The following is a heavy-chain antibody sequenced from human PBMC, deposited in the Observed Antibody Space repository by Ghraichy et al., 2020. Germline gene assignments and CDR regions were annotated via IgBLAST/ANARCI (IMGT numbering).Heavy chain of an antibody. V-gene: IGHV3-30*03. CDR2: VSHDGIYK. J-gene: IGHJ6*03. Sequence: GGSLRLSCAASGLAFRSYGIHWVRQAPGKGLEWVAVVSHDGIYKYYGDSVKGRFTISRDNSKNTLYLQMSSLRPEDTAVYFCAREGREYSFWTGPRLTSYLYWYMDVWGKGTTVTVSS. D-gene: IGHD3/OR15-3a*01. CDR1: GLAFRSYG. CDR3: AREGREYSFWTGPRLTSYLYWYMDV.